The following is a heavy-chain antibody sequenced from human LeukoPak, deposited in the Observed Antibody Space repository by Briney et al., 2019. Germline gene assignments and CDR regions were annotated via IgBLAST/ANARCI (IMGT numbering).Heavy chain of an antibody. V-gene: IGHV4-34*01. D-gene: IGHD2-2*01. CDR1: GGSFSGYY. J-gene: IGHJ4*02. CDR2: TNHSGST. CDR3: AGGYCSSTSCHRYFDY. Sequence: SETLSLTCAVYGGSFSGYYWSWIRQPPGKGLEWIGETNHSGSTNYNPSLKSRVTISVDTSKNQFSLKLSSVTAADTAVYYCAGGYCSSTSCHRYFDYWGQGTLVTVSS.